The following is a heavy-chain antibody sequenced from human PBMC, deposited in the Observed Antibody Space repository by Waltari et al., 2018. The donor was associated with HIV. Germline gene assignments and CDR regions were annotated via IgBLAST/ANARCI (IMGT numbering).Heavy chain of an antibody. V-gene: IGHV3-74*01. D-gene: IGHD2-8*01. Sequence: LVESGGTTVQPGGSLRISCTASGFVFGSHWMQWVSKSPGGGLFWVSRIDNDGRVIKYANSVKGRFTLSRDNTKNMLFLEMKSLRGEDSGIYYCVKDVAVTHYGVYYSGLDVWGQGTTVTV. CDR2: IDNDGRVI. CDR3: VKDVAVTHYGVYYSGLDV. J-gene: IGHJ6*02. CDR1: GFVFGSHW.